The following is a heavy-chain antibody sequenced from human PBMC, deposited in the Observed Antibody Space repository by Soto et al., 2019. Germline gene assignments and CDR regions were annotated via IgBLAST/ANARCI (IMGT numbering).Heavy chain of an antibody. V-gene: IGHV3-23*01. J-gene: IGHJ4*02. CDR2: ISGSGGST. D-gene: IGHD6-19*01. CDR3: AKDLLRAYSSGWYDY. Sequence: GGSLRLSCAASGFTFSSYAMSWVRQAPGKGLEWVSAISGSGGSTYYADSVKGRFTISRDNSKNTLYLQMNSLRAEDTAVYYCAKDLLRAYSSGWYDYWGQGTLVTVSS. CDR1: GFTFSSYA.